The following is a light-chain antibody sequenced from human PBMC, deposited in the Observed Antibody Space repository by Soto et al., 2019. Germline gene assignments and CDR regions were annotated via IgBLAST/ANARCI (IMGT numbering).Light chain of an antibody. CDR1: QSVLYSSKNKNY. V-gene: IGKV4-1*01. Sequence: DIVMTQSPDSLTVSLGERATINCKSSQSVLYSSKNKNYLAWYQQKPGQPPKLLIYWASTRESGVPDRFNGSGSGTDFTLTISSLQAEDVAVYYCQQYYTTPRTFGQGTKVEIK. CDR2: WAS. J-gene: IGKJ1*01. CDR3: QQYYTTPRT.